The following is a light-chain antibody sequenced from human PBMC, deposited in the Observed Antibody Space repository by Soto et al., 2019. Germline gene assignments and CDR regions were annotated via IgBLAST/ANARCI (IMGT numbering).Light chain of an antibody. V-gene: IGLV2-14*03. CDR2: DVH. CDR1: SSDIGGYNY. CDR3: SSYTTTSTYVV. J-gene: IGLJ2*01. Sequence: QSVLTQPASVSASPGQSITISCTGTSSDIGGYNYVSWYQQHPGKAPKLMISDVHNRPSGVSDRFSGSKSGTTASLTISGLQPEDEADYFCSSYTTTSTYVVFGGGTKLTVL.